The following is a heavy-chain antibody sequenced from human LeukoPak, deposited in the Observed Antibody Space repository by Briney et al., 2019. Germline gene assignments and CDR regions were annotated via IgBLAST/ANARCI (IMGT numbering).Heavy chain of an antibody. Sequence: SVKVSCKASGGTFSSYAISWVRQAPGQGLEWMLGIIPIFGTANYAQKFQGRVTITADESTSTAYMELSSLRSEDTAVYYCARAVYGPSYYYYMDVWGKGTTVTISS. CDR2: IIPIFGTA. J-gene: IGHJ6*03. CDR1: GGTFSSYA. D-gene: IGHD2/OR15-2a*01. CDR3: ARAVYGPSYYYYMDV. V-gene: IGHV1-69*13.